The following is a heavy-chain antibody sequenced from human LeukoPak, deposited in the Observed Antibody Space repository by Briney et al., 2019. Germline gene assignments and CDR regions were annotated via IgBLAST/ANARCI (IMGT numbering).Heavy chain of an antibody. CDR1: GGSISSYY. Sequence: PSETLSLTCTVSGGSISSYYWSWIRQPPGKGLEWIGYIYYSGSTNYNPSLKSRVTTSVDTSKNQFSLKLTSVTAADTAVYYCARFLRGATNALEIWGQGTMVTVSS. D-gene: IGHD1-26*01. J-gene: IGHJ3*02. V-gene: IGHV4-59*01. CDR3: ARFLRGATNALEI. CDR2: IYYSGST.